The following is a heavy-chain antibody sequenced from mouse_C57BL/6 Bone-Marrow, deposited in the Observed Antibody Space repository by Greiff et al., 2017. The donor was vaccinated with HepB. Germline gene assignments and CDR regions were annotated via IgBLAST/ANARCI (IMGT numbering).Heavy chain of an antibody. J-gene: IGHJ1*03. CDR3: ARSRFYWYFDV. CDR2: IDPSDSYT. CDR1: GYTFTSYW. V-gene: IGHV1-69*01. Sequence: QVQLKQPGAELVMPGASVKLSCKASGYTFTSYWMHWVKQRPGQGLEWIGEIDPSDSYTNYNQKFKGKSTLTVDKSSSTAYMQLSSLTSEDSAVYYCARSRFYWYFDVWGTGTTVTVSS.